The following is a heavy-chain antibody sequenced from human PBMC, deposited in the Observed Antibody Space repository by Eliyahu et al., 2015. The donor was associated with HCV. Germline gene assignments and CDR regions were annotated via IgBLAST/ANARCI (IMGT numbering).Heavy chain of an antibody. Sequence: EXQLMESGXGLVRPXGSLXLXCXXSGFIFKTYWMSWVRQXPEKGLEWVANIKQDGGEKYYVDSXKGRFTTSRDNAKNSLYLQMNNLRVDDTAVYYCALRGDYFDYWGHGTLVTVSS. V-gene: IGHV3-7*03. D-gene: IGHD3-10*01. J-gene: IGHJ4*01. CDR1: GFIFKTYW. CDR3: ALRGDYFDY. CDR2: IKQDGGEK.